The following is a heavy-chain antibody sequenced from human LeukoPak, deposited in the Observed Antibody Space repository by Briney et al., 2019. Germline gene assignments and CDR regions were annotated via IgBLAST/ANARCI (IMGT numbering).Heavy chain of an antibody. V-gene: IGHV4-34*01. CDR2: INHSGST. J-gene: IGHJ4*02. D-gene: IGHD6-13*01. CDR3: ARGGRYSSSWSRDFDY. Sequence: SETLSLTCAVYGGSFSGYYWSWIRQPPGKGLEWIGEINHSGSTNYNPSLKGRVTVSVDTSKNQFSLKLSSVTAADTAVYYCARGGRYSSSWSRDFDYWGQGTLVTVSS. CDR1: GGSFSGYY.